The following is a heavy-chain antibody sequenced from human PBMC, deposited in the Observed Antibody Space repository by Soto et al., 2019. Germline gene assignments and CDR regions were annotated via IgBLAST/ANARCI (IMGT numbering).Heavy chain of an antibody. V-gene: IGHV3-23*01. CDR1: GFTFSNYA. CDR2: LTTTGGST. D-gene: IGHD2-2*01. Sequence: EVRLLESGGGLVQPGGSLRLSCTASGFTFSNYAMSWVRQAPGKGPEGVSGLTTTGGSTYYADSVKGRFTISRDNSKNTLYLPLSTLRADDTAVYYCAKTRVPVAGDAFDVWGQGTMVTVSS. J-gene: IGHJ3*01. CDR3: AKTRVPVAGDAFDV.